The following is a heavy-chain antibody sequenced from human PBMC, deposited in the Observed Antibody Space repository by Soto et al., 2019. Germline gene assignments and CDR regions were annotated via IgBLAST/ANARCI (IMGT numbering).Heavy chain of an antibody. CDR3: ARGNGVSGYDQASAWYFAY. CDR2: INHSGST. D-gene: IGHD5-12*01. V-gene: IGHV4-34*01. CDR1: GGSFSGYY. J-gene: IGHJ4*02. Sequence: SETLSLTCAVYGGSFSGYYWSWIRQPPGKGLEWIGEINHSGSTNYNPSLKSRVTISVDTSKNQFSLKLSSVTAADTAVYYCARGNGVSGYDQASAWYFAYGGQGTLVTVSS.